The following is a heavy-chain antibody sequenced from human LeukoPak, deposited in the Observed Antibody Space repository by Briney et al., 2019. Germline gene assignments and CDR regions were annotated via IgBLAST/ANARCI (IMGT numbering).Heavy chain of an antibody. V-gene: IGHV3-48*02. CDR3: ARDHEGYDAFDI. Sequence: GGSLRLSCAASGFTFSGYSMNWVRQAPGKGLEWLSHISSSSSTIFYADSVKGRFTISRDNAKNSLSLQMNSLRDEDTAVYSCARDHEGYDAFDIWGPGTMVIVSS. D-gene: IGHD3-22*01. J-gene: IGHJ3*02. CDR1: GFTFSGYS. CDR2: ISSSSSTI.